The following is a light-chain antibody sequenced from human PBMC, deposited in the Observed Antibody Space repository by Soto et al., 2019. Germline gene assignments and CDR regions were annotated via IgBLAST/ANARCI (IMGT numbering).Light chain of an antibody. Sequence: EIVLTQSPGTLSLSPGGRATLSCRAIQSVSSSYLAWYQQKPGQAPRLLIYGASSRATGIPDRFSGSGSGTDFTLTISRLEPEDFSVYYCQQYDRSPTWTFGQGTKVDIK. V-gene: IGKV3-20*01. CDR3: QQYDRSPTWT. CDR2: GAS. J-gene: IGKJ1*01. CDR1: QSVSSSY.